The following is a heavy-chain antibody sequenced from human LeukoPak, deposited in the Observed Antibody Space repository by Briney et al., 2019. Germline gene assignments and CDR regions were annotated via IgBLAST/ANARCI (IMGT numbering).Heavy chain of an antibody. J-gene: IGHJ6*03. V-gene: IGHV1-2*02. CDR2: INPNSGGT. CDR1: GYTFTGYY. D-gene: IGHD3-10*01. CDR3: ARAVMVRGVILPYYYYYYMDV. Sequence: GASVKVSCKASGYTFTGYYMHWVRQAPGQGLEWMGWINPNSGGTNYAQKFQGRVTMTRDTSISTAYMELSRLRSDDTAVYYCARAVMVRGVILPYYYYYYMDVWGKGTTVTISS.